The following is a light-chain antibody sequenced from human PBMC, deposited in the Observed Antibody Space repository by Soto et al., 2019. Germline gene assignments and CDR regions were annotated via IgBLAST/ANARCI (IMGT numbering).Light chain of an antibody. V-gene: IGKV1-27*01. J-gene: IGKJ5*01. CDR3: QKYSRVIT. CDR2: AAS. Sequence: DIQMTQSPSSLSTSVGDRVTITCRASQGISNFLAWYQQKPGKVPKLLISAASTVQSGVPSRFSGSGSGTEFTLTITSLQPEDGATYYCQKYSRVITFGQGTRLEIK. CDR1: QGISNF.